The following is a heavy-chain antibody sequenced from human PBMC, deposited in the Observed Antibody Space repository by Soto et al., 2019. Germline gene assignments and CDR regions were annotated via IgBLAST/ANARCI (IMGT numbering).Heavy chain of an antibody. CDR3: ARESKWYGGQYFQD. CDR1: GFTFKYYA. J-gene: IGHJ1*01. CDR2: ISGSGDKT. V-gene: IGHV3-23*01. Sequence: VQLLQSGGGLAQPGTSLRLSCAASGFTFKYYAMTWVRQAPGTGLEWVSTISGSGDKTDYADSVKGRFRVSRDNSKDTLYLQMDSLRADDTAVYYCARESKWYGGQYFQDWGQGTLVTVSS. D-gene: IGHD2-8*01.